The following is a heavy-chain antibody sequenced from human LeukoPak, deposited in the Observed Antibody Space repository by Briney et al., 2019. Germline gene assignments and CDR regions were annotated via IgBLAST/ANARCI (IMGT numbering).Heavy chain of an antibody. D-gene: IGHD2-2*01. CDR3: ARELGMPSSIDY. V-gene: IGHV3-21*01. CDR2: ISSSSSYI. J-gene: IGHJ4*02. CDR1: GFTFSSYS. Sequence: PGGSLRLSCAASGFTFSSYSMNWVRQAPGKGLEWVSSISSSSSYIYYADSVKGRFTISRDNAKNSLYLQTNSLRAEDTAVYYCARELGMPSSIDYWGQGTLVTVSS.